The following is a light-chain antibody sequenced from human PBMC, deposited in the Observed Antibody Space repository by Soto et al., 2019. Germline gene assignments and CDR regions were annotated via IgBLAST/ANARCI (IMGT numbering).Light chain of an antibody. CDR3: CSYAGSYTVV. Sequence: QSALTQPRSVSGSPGQSVTISCTGTSNDVGGYNFVSWYQQHPGKVPKLFIYDVSRRPSGVPDRFSGSKSGNTASLTISGFQAEDEADYYCCSYAGSYTVVFGGGTKLTVL. V-gene: IGLV2-11*01. CDR1: SNDVGGYNF. J-gene: IGLJ2*01. CDR2: DVS.